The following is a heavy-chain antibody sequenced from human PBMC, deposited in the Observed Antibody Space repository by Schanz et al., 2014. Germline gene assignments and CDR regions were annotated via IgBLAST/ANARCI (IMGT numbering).Heavy chain of an antibody. CDR3: VRVPSRDVSFDL. CDR1: GGTFSTYP. V-gene: IGHV1-18*04. CDR2: IRPDNGHT. J-gene: IGHJ2*01. Sequence: QVQLVQSGAEVKKPGSSMKVSCKASGGTFSTYPINWVRQAPGQGLEWLGWIRPDNGHTTYSQKVRDRVIFTTDTSANTAYMELRSLRSDDTAHYYCVRVPSRDVSFDLWGRGTLVTVSS. D-gene: IGHD3-16*01.